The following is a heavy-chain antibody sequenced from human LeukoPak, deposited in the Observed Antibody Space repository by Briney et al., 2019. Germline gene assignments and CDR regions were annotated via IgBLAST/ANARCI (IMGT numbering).Heavy chain of an antibody. V-gene: IGHV4-59*01. CDR2: IYYSGST. CDR3: ARHNSSGWHYYYYGMDV. J-gene: IGHJ6*02. Sequence: SETLSLTCTVSGGSISSYYWSWIRQPPGKGLEWIGYIYYSGSTNYNPSLKSRVTISVDTSKNQFSLKLSSVTAADTAVYYCARHNSSGWHYYYYGMDVWGQGTTVTVSS. CDR1: GGSISSYY. D-gene: IGHD6-19*01.